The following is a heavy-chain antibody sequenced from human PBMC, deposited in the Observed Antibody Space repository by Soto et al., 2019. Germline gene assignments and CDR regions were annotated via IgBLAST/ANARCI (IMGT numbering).Heavy chain of an antibody. Sequence: GESLKISCKGYGYSFTSYWIGWVRRMPGKGLEWMGIIYPGDSDTRYSPSFQGQVTISADKSISTAYLQWSSLKASDTAMYYCARTSERFIVGATDAFDIWGQGTMVTVSS. D-gene: IGHD1-26*01. CDR2: IYPGDSDT. CDR3: ARTSERFIVGATDAFDI. J-gene: IGHJ3*02. CDR1: GYSFTSYW. V-gene: IGHV5-51*01.